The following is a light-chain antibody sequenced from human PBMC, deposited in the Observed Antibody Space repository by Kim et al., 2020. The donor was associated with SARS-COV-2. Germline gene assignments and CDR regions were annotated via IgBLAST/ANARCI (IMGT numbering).Light chain of an antibody. Sequence: SSEGDRGTLTCRASQNIRNELGWYQQRAGKGPERLIYSASTLQRGVPSRFSGRGSGTEFTLTISRLQPEDFATYYCLQHNNYPPTFGQGTKVDIK. CDR2: SAS. V-gene: IGKV1-17*01. J-gene: IGKJ1*01. CDR1: QNIRNE. CDR3: LQHNNYPPT.